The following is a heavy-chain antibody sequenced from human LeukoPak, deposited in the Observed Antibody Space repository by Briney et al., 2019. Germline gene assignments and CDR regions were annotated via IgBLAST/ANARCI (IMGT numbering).Heavy chain of an antibody. J-gene: IGHJ4*02. Sequence: EASVKVFCKASGYTFTSYGISWVRQAPGQGLEWMGWISAYNGNTNYAQKLQGRVTMTTDTSTSTAYMELRSLRSDDTAVYYCARDLLGVYYDSSGYSGYWGQGTLVTVSS. CDR1: GYTFTSYG. CDR3: ARDLLGVYYDSSGYSGY. D-gene: IGHD3-22*01. CDR2: ISAYNGNT. V-gene: IGHV1-18*01.